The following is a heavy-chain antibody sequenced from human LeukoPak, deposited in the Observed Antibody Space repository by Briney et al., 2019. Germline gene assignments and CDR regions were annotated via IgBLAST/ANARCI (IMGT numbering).Heavy chain of an antibody. J-gene: IGHJ1*01. Sequence: ASVKVSCKASGYTFTGYYMHWVRQAPGQGLEWMGWINPNSGGTNYAQKFQGRVTMTRDTSISTAYMELSRLRSDDTAVYYCARPGGRSGLAEYFQHWGQGTLVTVSS. CDR3: ARPGGRSGLAEYFQH. V-gene: IGHV1-2*02. CDR2: INPNSGGT. CDR1: GYTFTGYY. D-gene: IGHD6-19*01.